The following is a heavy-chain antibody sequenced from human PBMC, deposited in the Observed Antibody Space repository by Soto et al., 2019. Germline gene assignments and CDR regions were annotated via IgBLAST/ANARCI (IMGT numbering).Heavy chain of an antibody. V-gene: IGHV3-7*01. CDR2: IKQDGSEK. D-gene: IGHD6-19*01. CDR3: ARGRIAVAGPGWGDFDY. CDR1: GFTFSSYW. J-gene: IGHJ4*02. Sequence: EVQLVESGGGLVQPGGSLRLSCAASGFTFSSYWMSWVRQAPGKGLEWVANIKQDGSEKYYVDSVKGRFTISRDNAKNSLYLQMNSLRAEDTAVYYCARGRIAVAGPGWGDFDYWGQGTLVTVSS.